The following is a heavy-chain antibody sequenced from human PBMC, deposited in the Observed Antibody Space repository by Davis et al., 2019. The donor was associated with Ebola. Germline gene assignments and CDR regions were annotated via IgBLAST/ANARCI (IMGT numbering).Heavy chain of an antibody. D-gene: IGHD1-26*01. CDR2: INPHNGNT. J-gene: IGHJ4*02. Sequence: ASVKVSCKASGYTFTSYGITWVRQAPGQGLEWMGWINPHNGNTNYAQNVQGRVTMTTDTSTSTAYMEVGILRSDDTAVYYCATGGLWELNYWGQGTLVTVSS. CDR1: GYTFTSYG. CDR3: ATGGLWELNY. V-gene: IGHV1-18*04.